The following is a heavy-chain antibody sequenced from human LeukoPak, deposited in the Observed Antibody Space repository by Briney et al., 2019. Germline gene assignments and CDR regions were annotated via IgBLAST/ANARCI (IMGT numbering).Heavy chain of an antibody. J-gene: IGHJ4*02. CDR3: ARAAGFSSPDY. CDR1: GFTFSVSA. CDR2: ISGLGDST. D-gene: IGHD2-2*01. V-gene: IGHV3-23*01. Sequence: GGSLRLSCAASGFTFSVSAMSWVRQAPGKGLEWVSTISGLGDSTDYADSVKGRFSISRDNSKNTLYLQMNSLRAEDTAVYYCARAAGFSSPDYWGQGTLVTVSP.